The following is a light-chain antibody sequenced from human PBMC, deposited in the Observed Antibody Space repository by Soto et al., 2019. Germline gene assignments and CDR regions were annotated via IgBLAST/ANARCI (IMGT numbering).Light chain of an antibody. J-gene: IGLJ1*01. CDR3: CSYADSRASPYV. CDR1: SSDVGRYIL. V-gene: IGLV2-23*01. CDR2: DGI. Sequence: QSALTQPASVSGSTGRSITISCTGASSDVGRYILVSWYQQHPGKAPKLIIYDGIKRPSGVSNRFSGSQSGNTASLTISGLQAEDEADDYCCSYADSRASPYVFGTGTKLTVL.